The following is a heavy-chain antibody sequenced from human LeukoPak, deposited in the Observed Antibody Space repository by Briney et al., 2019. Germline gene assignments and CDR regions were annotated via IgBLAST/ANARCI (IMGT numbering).Heavy chain of an antibody. CDR3: ARGRSYRNFDY. CDR1: GFNFIGYE. V-gene: IGHV3-48*03. J-gene: IGHJ4*02. CDR2: INSRGSTI. Sequence: GGSLRLSCVASGFNFIGYEMHWVRQAPGRGPEWVSYINSRGSTIYYGHSVKGRFIISRDNAENSLYLEMNSLRVEDTALYYCARGRSYRNFDYWGQGTLVTVSS. D-gene: IGHD3-10*01.